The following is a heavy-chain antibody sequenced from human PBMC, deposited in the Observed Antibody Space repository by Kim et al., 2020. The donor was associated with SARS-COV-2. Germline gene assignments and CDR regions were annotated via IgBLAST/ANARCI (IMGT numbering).Heavy chain of an antibody. D-gene: IGHD1-26*01. CDR1: GFTFSSYG. V-gene: IGHV3-33*01. J-gene: IGHJ5*02. CDR2: IWYDGSSQ. Sequence: GGSLRLSCAASGFTFSSYGMHWVRQAPGKGLEWVAVIWYDGSSQNYADSVEGRFTIYRDNSKNTLYLQMNSLRAEDTAVYYCARAGESGSYYWWFDPWGQGTQVTVSS. CDR3: ARAGESGSYYWWFDP.